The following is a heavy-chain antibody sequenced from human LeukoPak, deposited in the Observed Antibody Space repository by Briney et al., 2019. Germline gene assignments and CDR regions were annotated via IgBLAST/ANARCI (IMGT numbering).Heavy chain of an antibody. D-gene: IGHD5-12*01. CDR1: GFAYSSYA. V-gene: IGHV3-23*01. J-gene: IGHJ4*02. CDR2: ISGSGGST. CDR3: AKPHRFYGGYVY. Sequence: GGSLRLSCAASGFAYSSYAMSWVRQAPGKGPEWVSAISGSGGSTYYADSVKGRFTISRDNSKNTLYLQMNSLRAEDTAVYYCAKPHRFYGGYVYWGQGTLVTVSS.